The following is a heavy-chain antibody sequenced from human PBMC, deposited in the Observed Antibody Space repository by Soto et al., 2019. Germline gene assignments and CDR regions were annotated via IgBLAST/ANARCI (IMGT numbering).Heavy chain of an antibody. Sequence: QVQLVESGGGVVQPGRSLRLSCAASGFTFSSYGMHWVRQAPGKGLEWVAVISYDGSNKYYADSVKGRFTISRDNSKNTLYLQMNSLRAEDTAVYYCAKGLVGGDWSPFDYGGQRTLVTVSS. CDR1: GFTFSSYG. CDR3: AKGLVGGDWSPFDY. V-gene: IGHV3-30*18. CDR2: ISYDGSNK. D-gene: IGHD1-26*01. J-gene: IGHJ4*02.